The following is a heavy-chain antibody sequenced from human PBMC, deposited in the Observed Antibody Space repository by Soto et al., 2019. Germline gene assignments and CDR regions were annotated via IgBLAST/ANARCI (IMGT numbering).Heavy chain of an antibody. CDR2: IFPSGAT. CDR1: GAPISGGDYH. CDR3: ARGSAAKRYFDL. Sequence: QVQLQESGPGLVKPSQTLSLMCTVSGAPISGGDYHWSWIRQPPGKGLEWIGYIFPSGATHYNSSLGSRITMSVEASKSHFSLKLTSVTAADPAVYFCARGSAAKRYFDLWGRGTLVTVSS. V-gene: IGHV4-30-4*01. J-gene: IGHJ2*01. D-gene: IGHD5-18*01.